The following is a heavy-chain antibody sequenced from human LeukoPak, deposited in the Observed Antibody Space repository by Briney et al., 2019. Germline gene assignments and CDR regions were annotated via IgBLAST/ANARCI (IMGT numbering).Heavy chain of an antibody. CDR2: ISAYNGNT. Sequence: ASVKVSCKASGYTFTSYGISWVRQAPGQGLEWMGWISAYNGNTNYAQKLQGRVTMTTDTSTSTAYMELRSLRSDDTAVYYCARDSSSWYSDNDAFDIWGQGTMVTVSS. D-gene: IGHD6-13*01. CDR3: ARDSSSWYSDNDAFDI. CDR1: GYTFTSYG. V-gene: IGHV1-18*01. J-gene: IGHJ3*02.